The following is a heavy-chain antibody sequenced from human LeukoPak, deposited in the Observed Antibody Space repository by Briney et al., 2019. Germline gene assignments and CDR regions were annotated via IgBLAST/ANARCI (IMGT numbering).Heavy chain of an antibody. Sequence: GGSLRLSCAASGFTFSSYAMHWVRQAPGKGLEWVAVISYDGSNKYYADSVKGRFTISRDNSKNTLYLQMNSLRAEDTAVYYCARTGIAARPGAFDIWGQGIMVTVSS. V-gene: IGHV3-30-3*01. CDR2: ISYDGSNK. CDR1: GFTFSSYA. CDR3: ARTGIAARPGAFDI. J-gene: IGHJ3*02. D-gene: IGHD6-6*01.